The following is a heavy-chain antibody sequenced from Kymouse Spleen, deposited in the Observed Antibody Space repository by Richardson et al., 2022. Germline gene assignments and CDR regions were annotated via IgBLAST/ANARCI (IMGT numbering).Heavy chain of an antibody. Sequence: EVQLVESGGGLVQPGGSLRLSCAASGFTFSSYDMHWVRQATGKGLEWVSAIGTAGDTYYPGSVKGRFTISRENAKNSLYLQMNSLRAGDTAVYYCAREELLWFGELSGGGMDVWGQGTTVTVSS. CDR3: AREELLWFGELSGGGMDV. CDR1: GFTFSSYD. CDR2: IGTAGDT. D-gene: IGHD3-10*01. V-gene: IGHV3-13*01. J-gene: IGHJ6*02.